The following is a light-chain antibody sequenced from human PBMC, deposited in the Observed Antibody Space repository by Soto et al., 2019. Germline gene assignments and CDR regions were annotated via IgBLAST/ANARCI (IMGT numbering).Light chain of an antibody. V-gene: IGKV1-39*01. CDR3: QQSYSTPYT. CDR2: AAS. Sequence: DIQMTQSPSSLSASVGDRVTITCRARQSISTYSNWYQQKPGKAPKLLIYAASSLESGVPSRVSGSGSGTDFTLTISSLQPEDFATYYCQQSYSTPYTFGQGTNLEIK. J-gene: IGKJ2*01. CDR1: QSISTY.